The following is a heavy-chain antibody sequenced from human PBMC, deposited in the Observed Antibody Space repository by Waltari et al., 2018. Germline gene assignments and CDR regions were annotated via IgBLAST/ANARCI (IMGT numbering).Heavy chain of an antibody. CDR3: ARHVNGGRGVADY. Sequence: QLQLQESGPGLVKPSETLSLTCTVSGGSISSSSYYWGWIRQPPGKGLEGIGSIYYSGSTYYNPSLKSRVTISVDTSKNQFSLKLSSVTATDTAVYYCARHVNGGRGVADYWGQGTLVTVSS. CDR2: IYYSGST. J-gene: IGHJ4*02. V-gene: IGHV4-39*01. D-gene: IGHD3-16*01. CDR1: GGSISSSSYY.